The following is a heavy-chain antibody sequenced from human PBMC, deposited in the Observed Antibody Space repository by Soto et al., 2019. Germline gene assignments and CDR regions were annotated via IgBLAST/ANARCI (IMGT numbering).Heavy chain of an antibody. V-gene: IGHV3-21*01. CDR1: GFTFSSYS. CDR2: ISSSSSYI. D-gene: IGHD6-6*01. J-gene: IGHJ4*02. CDR3: ARYLYSSSARYFDY. Sequence: EVQLVESGGGLVKPGGSLRLSCAASGFTFSSYSMNWVRQAPGKGLEWVSSISSSSSYIYYADSVKGRFTISRDNAKNSLYVQMNSLRAEDTAVYYCARYLYSSSARYFDYWGQGTLVTVSS.